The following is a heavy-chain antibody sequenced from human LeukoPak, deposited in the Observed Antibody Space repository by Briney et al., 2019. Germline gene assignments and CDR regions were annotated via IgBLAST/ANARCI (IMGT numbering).Heavy chain of an antibody. J-gene: IGHJ4*02. CDR3: AKVAPPGYSNY. CDR2: IYNTEKT. V-gene: IGHV4-59*01. CDR1: GDSITIDF. Sequence: SETLSLTCTVAGDSITIDFWSWIRQPPGKGLEWIGYIYNTEKTKYNPSLQSRVTLSMDTSKNQFSLKLTSATAADTPVYYCAKVAPPGYSNYWGQGTLVTVSS.